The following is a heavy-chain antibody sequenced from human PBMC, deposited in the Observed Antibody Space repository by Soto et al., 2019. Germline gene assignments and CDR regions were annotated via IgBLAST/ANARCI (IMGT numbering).Heavy chain of an antibody. D-gene: IGHD3-9*01. CDR1: GYTFTSYG. J-gene: IGHJ3*02. CDR3: ARAHYDILTGYSHWDHAFGI. CDR2: ISAYNGNT. Sequence: ASVKVSCKASGYTFTSYGISWVRQAPGQGLEWMGWISAYNGNTNYAQKLQGRVTMTTDTSTSTAYMELRSLRSDDTAVYYCARAHYDILTGYSHWDHAFGIWGQGTMVTVSS. V-gene: IGHV1-18*01.